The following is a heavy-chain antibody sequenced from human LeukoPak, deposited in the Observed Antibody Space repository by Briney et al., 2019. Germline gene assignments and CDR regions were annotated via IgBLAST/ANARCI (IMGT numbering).Heavy chain of an antibody. Sequence: GGSLRLSCAASGLTFSSHWMHWVRQAPGKGLVWVSRITNDGSSTTYADSVKGRFTISRDLSKNALYLQMNSLRAEDTALYYCARKYSGTNPFDYWSQGTLVTVSS. CDR2: ITNDGSST. CDR3: ARKYSGTNPFDY. CDR1: GLTFSSHW. J-gene: IGHJ4*02. D-gene: IGHD1-26*01. V-gene: IGHV3-74*01.